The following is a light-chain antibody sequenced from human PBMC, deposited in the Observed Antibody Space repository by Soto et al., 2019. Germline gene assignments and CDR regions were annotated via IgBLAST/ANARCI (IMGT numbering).Light chain of an antibody. CDR1: QSVSSSY. Sequence: EIVLTQSPGTLSLFLGERATLSCRASQSVSSSYLAWYQHKPGQAPRLLIYGASSRATGIPDRFSGSGSGTDFTLTISRLEPEDFAVYYCQQYGSFRTFGQGTKVEIK. CDR3: QQYGSFRT. CDR2: GAS. J-gene: IGKJ1*01. V-gene: IGKV3-20*01.